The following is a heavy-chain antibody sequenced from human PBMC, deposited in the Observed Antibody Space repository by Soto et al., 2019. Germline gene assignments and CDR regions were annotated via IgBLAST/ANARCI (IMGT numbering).Heavy chain of an antibody. V-gene: IGHV4-4*02. CDR1: SDSIAGENW. CDR2: IFHTGGT. Sequence: QVQLQESGPGLVKPSETLSLTCTVSSDSIAGENWWSWVRQPPGMGLEWIGEIFHTGGTNYNPSLKSRVTMEVDNSKNQFSLKLISATAADTAVYYCARVFSSGSGWMYYFDFWGQGSLLSVSS. D-gene: IGHD6-25*01. J-gene: IGHJ4*02. CDR3: ARVFSSGSGWMYYFDF.